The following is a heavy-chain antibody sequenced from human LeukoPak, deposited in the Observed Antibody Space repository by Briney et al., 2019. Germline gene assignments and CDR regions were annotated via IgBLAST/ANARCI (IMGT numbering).Heavy chain of an antibody. D-gene: IGHD6-19*01. CDR1: GGSISSNNW. V-gene: IGHV4-4*02. J-gene: IGHJ5*02. CDR2: IYHSGST. Sequence: SETLSLTCTVSGGSISSNNWWSWVRQPPGKGLEWIGEIYHSGSTNYNPSLKSRVTISLDKSKNLFSLNLSSVTAADTAVYYCARGAVAGKMSWFDPWGQGTLVTVSS. CDR3: ARGAVAGKMSWFDP.